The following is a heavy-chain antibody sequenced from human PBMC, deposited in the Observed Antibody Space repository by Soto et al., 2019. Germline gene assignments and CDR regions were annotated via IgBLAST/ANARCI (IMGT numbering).Heavy chain of an antibody. J-gene: IGHJ6*02. CDR3: ASVRGGYYYAMDV. CDR2: IYHSGST. CDR1: GGSISSSNW. D-gene: IGHD3-10*02. Sequence: SETLSLTCAVSGGSISSSNWWSWVRQPPGKGLEWIGEIYHSGSTNYNPSLKSRVTISVDKSKNQFSLKLSSVTAADTAMYYCASVRGGYYYAMDVWGQGTTVTVSS. V-gene: IGHV4-4*02.